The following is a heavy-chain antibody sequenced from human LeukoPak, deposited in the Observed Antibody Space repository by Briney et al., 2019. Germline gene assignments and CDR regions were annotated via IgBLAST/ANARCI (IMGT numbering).Heavy chain of an antibody. Sequence: SVKVSCKASGGTFSSYAISWVRQAPGQGLEWMGRIIPIFGIANYAQKFQGRVTIAADKSTSTAYMELSSLRSEDTAVYYCAVGSGSYSPFDPWGQGTLVTVSS. CDR3: AVGSGSYSPFDP. V-gene: IGHV1-69*04. J-gene: IGHJ5*02. D-gene: IGHD1-26*01. CDR1: GGTFSSYA. CDR2: IIPIFGIA.